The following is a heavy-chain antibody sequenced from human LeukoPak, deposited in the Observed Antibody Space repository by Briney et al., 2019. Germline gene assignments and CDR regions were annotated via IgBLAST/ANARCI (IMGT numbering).Heavy chain of an antibody. CDR2: ISGDGGST. CDR1: GFTFDDYA. D-gene: IGHD3-9*01. CDR3: AKDLNYDILTGLFDY. J-gene: IGHJ4*02. V-gene: IGHV3-43*02. Sequence: GGSLRLSCAASGFTFDDYAMHWVRHAPGKGLEWVSLISGDGGSTYYADSVKGRFTISRDNSKNSLYLQMNSLRTEDTALYYCAKDLNYDILTGLFDYWGQGTLVTVSS.